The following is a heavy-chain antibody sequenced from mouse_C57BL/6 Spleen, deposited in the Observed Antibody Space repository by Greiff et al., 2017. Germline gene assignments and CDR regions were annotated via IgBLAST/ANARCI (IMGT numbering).Heavy chain of an antibody. CDR2: IDPSDSYT. J-gene: IGHJ3*01. Sequence: QVQLQQPGAELVRPGTSVKLSCKASGYTFTSYWMHWVKQRPGQGLEWIGVIDPSDSYTNYNQKFKGKATLTVDPSSSTAYMQLSSLTSEDSAVYYCARAGDCDVAWFAYWGQGTLVTVSA. V-gene: IGHV1-59*01. CDR1: GYTFTSYW. CDR3: ARAGDCDVAWFAY.